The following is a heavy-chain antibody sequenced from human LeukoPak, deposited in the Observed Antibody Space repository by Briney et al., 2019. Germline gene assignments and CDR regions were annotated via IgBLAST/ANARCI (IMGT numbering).Heavy chain of an antibody. V-gene: IGHV3-23*01. CDR2: ISGSGDST. CDR1: GFTFTTYG. CDR3: AKDLIKVGPSRFRNYYYYMDV. D-gene: IGHD1-26*01. J-gene: IGHJ6*03. Sequence: PGGSLRLSCSASGFTFTTYGMNWVSQAPGKGLEWVSAISGSGDSTYYADSVKGRFTISRDNSKNTLYLQMNSLRAEDTAVYYCAKDLIKVGPSRFRNYYYYMDVWGKGTTVTVSS.